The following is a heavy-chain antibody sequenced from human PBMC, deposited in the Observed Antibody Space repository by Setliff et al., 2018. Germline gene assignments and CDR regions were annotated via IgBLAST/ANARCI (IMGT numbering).Heavy chain of an antibody. CDR2: IIPLFGTT. CDR1: GGTFSNIG. CDR3: AREKVVVVSATDYYYYMDV. J-gene: IGHJ6*03. Sequence: SVKVSCKASGGTFSNIGISWVRQAPGQGLEWMGGIIPLFGTTNYAQEFQGRVTITTDESTNTAYMELSSLRSEDTAMYYCAREKVVVVSATDYYYYMDVWGKGTTVTVSS. V-gene: IGHV1-69*05. D-gene: IGHD2-15*01.